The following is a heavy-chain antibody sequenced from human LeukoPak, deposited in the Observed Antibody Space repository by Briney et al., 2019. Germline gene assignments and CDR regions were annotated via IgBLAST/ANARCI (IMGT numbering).Heavy chain of an antibody. CDR1: GGSFSGYY. CDR3: ARGGICSSTSCYPRY. V-gene: IGHV4-34*01. D-gene: IGHD2-2*01. Sequence: SETLSLTCAVYGGSFSGYYWSWIRQPPGKGLEWIGEINHSGSTNYNPSLKSRVTISVDTSKNQFSLKLSSVTPADTAVYFCARGGICSSTSCYPRYWGQGTLVTVSS. CDR2: INHSGST. J-gene: IGHJ4*02.